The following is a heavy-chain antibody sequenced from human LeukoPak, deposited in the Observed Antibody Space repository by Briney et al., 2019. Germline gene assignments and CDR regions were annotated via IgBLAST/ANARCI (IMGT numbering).Heavy chain of an antibody. CDR2: IYYSGST. Sequence: PSETLSLTCTVSGGSISSYYWSWIRQPPGKGLEWIGYIYYSGSTYYNPSLKSRVTISVDTSKNQFSLKLSSVTAADTAVYYCARLPATQVYWGQGTLVTVSS. CDR3: ARLPATQVY. V-gene: IGHV4-59*08. J-gene: IGHJ4*02. CDR1: GGSISSYY. D-gene: IGHD2-15*01.